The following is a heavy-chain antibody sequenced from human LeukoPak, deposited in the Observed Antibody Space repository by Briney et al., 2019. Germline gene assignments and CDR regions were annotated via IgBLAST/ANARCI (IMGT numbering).Heavy chain of an antibody. V-gene: IGHV3-23*01. CDR1: GFTFSSYA. Sequence: GGSLRLSCAASGFTFSSYAMSWVRQAPGKGLEWVSAISGSGGSTYYADSVKGRITISRDNSKNTLYLQMNSLRAEDTAVYYCAKGLRIAVAGTISDYWGQGTLVTVSS. CDR2: ISGSGGST. D-gene: IGHD6-19*01. J-gene: IGHJ4*02. CDR3: AKGLRIAVAGTISDY.